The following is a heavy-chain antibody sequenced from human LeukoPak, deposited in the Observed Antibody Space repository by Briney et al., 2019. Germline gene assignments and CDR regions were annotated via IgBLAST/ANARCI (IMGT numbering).Heavy chain of an antibody. CDR3: ARDVGGGSCS. J-gene: IGHJ4*02. CDR1: GFTFSDHW. V-gene: IGHV3-7*01. D-gene: IGHD2-15*01. Sequence: GGSLRLSCVASGFTFSDHWMTWVRKAPGKGLEWVANIKQDGSEKYYVDSVKGRFTISRDNAKNSLYLQMNSLRAEDTAVYYCARDVGGGSCSWGQGTLVTVSS. CDR2: IKQDGSEK.